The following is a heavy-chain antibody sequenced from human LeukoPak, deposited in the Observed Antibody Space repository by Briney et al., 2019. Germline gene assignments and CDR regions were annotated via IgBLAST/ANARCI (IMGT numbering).Heavy chain of an antibody. Sequence: GGSLRLSCEGSGFTFSTSWMHWVRQAPGKGLEWVAFIRYDGSNKYYADSVKGRFTISRDNSKNTLYLQMNSLRAEDTAVYYCAKFQYNFHYIDVWGKGTTVIVSS. CDR1: GFTFSTSW. CDR3: AKFQYNFHYIDV. J-gene: IGHJ6*03. V-gene: IGHV3-30*02. CDR2: IRYDGSNK.